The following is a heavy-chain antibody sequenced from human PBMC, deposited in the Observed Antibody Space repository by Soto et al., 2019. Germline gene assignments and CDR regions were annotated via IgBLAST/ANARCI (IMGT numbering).Heavy chain of an antibody. Sequence: SETLSLTCTVSGSSISGSSYYWGWIRQPPGKGRECIGSVHYSGSTDYNPSLKSRVTISVDTSKNQFSLKLTSVTAADTAVYFCASFSGATYGDYGGGINYWGQGTLVTVSS. D-gene: IGHD4-17*01. J-gene: IGHJ4*02. CDR1: GSSISGSSYY. CDR2: VHYSGST. CDR3: ASFSGATYGDYGGGINY. V-gene: IGHV4-39*01.